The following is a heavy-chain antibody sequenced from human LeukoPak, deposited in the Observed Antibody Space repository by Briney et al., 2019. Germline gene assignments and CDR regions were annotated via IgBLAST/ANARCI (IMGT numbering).Heavy chain of an antibody. D-gene: IGHD3-3*01. Sequence: PSETLSLLYAVYGGPFSGYYWSWIRQPPGKGLEWSGEINHSGSTNYNPSLKSRVTISVGTTKNQFSLKLSSATTADTAVYYCARVRITIFGVVTPFDDWGQGTLVTVSS. CDR1: GGPFSGYY. J-gene: IGHJ4*02. V-gene: IGHV4-34*01. CDR3: ARVRITIFGVVTPFDD. CDR2: INHSGST.